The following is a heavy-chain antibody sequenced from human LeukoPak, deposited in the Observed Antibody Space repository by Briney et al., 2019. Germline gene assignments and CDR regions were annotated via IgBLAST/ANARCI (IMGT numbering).Heavy chain of an antibody. J-gene: IGHJ6*02. CDR3: ARRPIVGARGYYGMDV. Sequence: SETLSLTCAVYGGSFSGYYWSWIRQPPGKGLEWIGEINHSGSTNYNPSLKSRVTISVDTSKNQFSLKLSSVTAADTAVYYCARRPIVGARGYYGMDVWGQGTTVTVSS. CDR1: GGSFSGYY. D-gene: IGHD1-26*01. V-gene: IGHV4-34*01. CDR2: INHSGST.